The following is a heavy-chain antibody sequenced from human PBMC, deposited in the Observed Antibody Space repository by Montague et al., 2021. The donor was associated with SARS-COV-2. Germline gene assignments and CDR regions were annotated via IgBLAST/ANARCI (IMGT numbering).Heavy chain of an antibody. CDR2: INYSGST. D-gene: IGHD6-13*01. Sequence: SETLSLTCTVSGDSMNNYYWSWIRQPPGKGLEWIGYINYSGSTHYNPSLQGRVTLSNDTSKNQFSLRLTSVTAADTAMYFCARAPIYRSSWYAYFDYWGQGTLVTVSS. CDR3: ARAPIYRSSWYAYFDY. CDR1: GDSMNNYY. V-gene: IGHV4-59*01. J-gene: IGHJ4*02.